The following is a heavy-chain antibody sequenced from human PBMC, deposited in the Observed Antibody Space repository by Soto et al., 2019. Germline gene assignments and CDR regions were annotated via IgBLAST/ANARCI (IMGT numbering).Heavy chain of an antibody. CDR2: IPYDGSNK. D-gene: IGHD1-26*01. CDR3: AKGHASYWYQSLDF. CDR1: GFTFGDYG. J-gene: IGHJ4*02. Sequence: QVQLVESGGGVVQPGGSLRLSCAASGFTFGDYGMHWVRQAPGKGVEWVALIPYDGSNKVYADSLKGRFTISRDNSKNTLYLQMNSLTFEDTAVYYCAKGHASYWYQSLDFWGQGTLVTVSS. V-gene: IGHV3-30*18.